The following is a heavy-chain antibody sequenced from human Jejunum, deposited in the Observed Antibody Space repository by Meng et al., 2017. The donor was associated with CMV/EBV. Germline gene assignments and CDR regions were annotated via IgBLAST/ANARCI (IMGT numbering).Heavy chain of an antibody. Sequence: SFAASRLDFNSYTMNWVRQAPGKGLEWVSSITSGSRYIFYTDSVKGRFTLSRDNAKKSLYLQMNSLRGEDTAVYYCARDIIRPDYWGQGTLVTVSS. V-gene: IGHV3-21*01. CDR1: RLDFNSYT. D-gene: IGHD3-3*01. CDR2: ITSGSRYI. J-gene: IGHJ4*02. CDR3: ARDIIRPDY.